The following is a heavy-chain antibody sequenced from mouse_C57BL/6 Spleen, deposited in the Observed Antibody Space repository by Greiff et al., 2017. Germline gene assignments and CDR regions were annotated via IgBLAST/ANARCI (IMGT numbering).Heavy chain of an antibody. CDR3: ARSYNWEGFAY. CDR2: IDPSDIET. J-gene: IGHJ3*01. CDR1: GYTFTSYW. Sequence: QVQLQQPGAELVRPGSSVKLSCKASGYTFTSYWMHWVKQRPIQGLEWIGNIDPSDIETHYNQKFKDKATLTVDKSSSTAYMQLSSLTSEDSAVYYCARSYNWEGFAYWGQGTLVTVSA. V-gene: IGHV1-52*01. D-gene: IGHD4-1*02.